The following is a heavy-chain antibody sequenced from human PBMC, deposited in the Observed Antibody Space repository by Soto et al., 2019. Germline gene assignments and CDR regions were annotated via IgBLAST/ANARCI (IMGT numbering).Heavy chain of an antibody. J-gene: IGHJ5*02. CDR1: GGSISSYY. CDR3: ARVRAGCSATSCYLDP. D-gene: IGHD2-2*01. CDR2: IYYSGTT. Sequence: SETLSLTCTVSGGSISSYYWSWIRQPPGKGLEWIGYIYYSGTTYYNPSLKSRVDISIDRSKNQFSLKLSSVTAADTAVYYCARVRAGCSATSCYLDPWGQGTLVTVSS. V-gene: IGHV4-59*12.